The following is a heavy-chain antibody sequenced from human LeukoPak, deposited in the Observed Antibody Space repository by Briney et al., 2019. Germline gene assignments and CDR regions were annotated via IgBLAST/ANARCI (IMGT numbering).Heavy chain of an antibody. D-gene: IGHD3-10*01. J-gene: IGHJ4*02. CDR1: GFTFSSYW. Sequence: PGGSLRLSCAASGFTFSSYWMSWVRQAPGKGLEWVANIKQNGSEKYYVDSVKGRFTISRDNAKNSLYLQMNSLRAEDTAVYYCARDPAASRFMVYFDYWGQGTLVTVSS. CDR2: IKQNGSEK. V-gene: IGHV3-7*01. CDR3: ARDPAASRFMVYFDY.